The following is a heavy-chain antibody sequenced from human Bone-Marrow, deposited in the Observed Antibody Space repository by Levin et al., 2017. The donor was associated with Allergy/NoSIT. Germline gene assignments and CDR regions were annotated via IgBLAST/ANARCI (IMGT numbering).Heavy chain of an antibody. CDR2: LPRPRAAGTR. Sequence: GASLPLSFSSSVFTFCIAWMNGFLQSPVPFLSFFGPLPRPRAAGTRDYAAPVKGRFTISRDDSKNTLYLQMNRLKTEDTAVYYCTTYYKIEDDYGGPVDAFDIWGQGTMVIVSS. J-gene: IGHJ3*02. CDR1: VFTFCIAW. CDR3: TTYYKIEDDYGGPVDAFDI. D-gene: IGHD4-23*01. V-gene: IGHV3-15*01.